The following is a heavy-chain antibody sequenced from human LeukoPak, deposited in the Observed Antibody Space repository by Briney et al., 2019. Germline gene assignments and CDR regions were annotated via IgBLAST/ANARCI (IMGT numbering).Heavy chain of an antibody. CDR3: ARAPRRYDYVWGSYRSDAFDI. D-gene: IGHD3-16*02. V-gene: IGHV1-18*04. J-gene: IGHJ3*02. CDR1: GYTFTGYY. Sequence: ASVKVSCKASGYTFTGYYMHWVRQAPGQGLEWMGWISAYNGNTNYAQKLQGGVTMTTDTSTSTAYMELRSLRSDDTAVYYCARAPRRYDYVWGSYRSDAFDIWGQGTMVTVSS. CDR2: ISAYNGNT.